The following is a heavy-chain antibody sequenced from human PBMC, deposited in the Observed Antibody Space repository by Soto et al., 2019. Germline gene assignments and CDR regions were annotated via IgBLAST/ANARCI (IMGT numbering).Heavy chain of an antibody. CDR2: IYYSGST. D-gene: IGHD6-19*01. J-gene: IGHJ4*02. CDR3: ASYSSGWETFDY. CDR1: GGSISSSY. V-gene: IGHV4-59*08. Sequence: QVQLQESGPGLVKPSETLSLTCTVSGGSISSSYWSWIRQPPGKGLEWIGFIYYSGSTNYNPSLKSRVTISVDTSKNQFSLKLSSVTAADTAVYYCASYSSGWETFDYWGQGTLVTVSS.